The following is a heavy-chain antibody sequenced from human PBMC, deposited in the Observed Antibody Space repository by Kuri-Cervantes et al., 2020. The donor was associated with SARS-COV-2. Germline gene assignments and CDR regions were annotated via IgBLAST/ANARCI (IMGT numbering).Heavy chain of an antibody. CDR1: GFTFSSYS. D-gene: IGHD3-16*01. CDR2: ISSSSSYI. V-gene: IGHV3-21*01. Sequence: GESLKISCAASGFTFSSYSMNWVRQAPGKGLEWVSSISSSSSYIYYADSVKGRFTISRDNAKNSLYLQMNSLRAEDTAVCYCARDGVTVGKYWGQGTLVTVSS. CDR3: ARDGVTVGKY. J-gene: IGHJ4*02.